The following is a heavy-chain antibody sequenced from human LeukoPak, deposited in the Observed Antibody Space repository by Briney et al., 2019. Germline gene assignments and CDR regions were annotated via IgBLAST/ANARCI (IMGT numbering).Heavy chain of an antibody. J-gene: IGHJ4*02. CDR3: ARNPAERWEPPYFDY. D-gene: IGHD1-26*01. V-gene: IGHV3-21*01. CDR1: GFTFSSCS. Sequence: GGSLRLSCAASGFTFSSCSMNWVRQAPGKGLEWVSSISSSSSYIYYADSVEGRFTISRDNAKNSLYLQMNSLRAEDTAVYYCARNPAERWEPPYFDYWGQGTLVTVSS. CDR2: ISSSSSYI.